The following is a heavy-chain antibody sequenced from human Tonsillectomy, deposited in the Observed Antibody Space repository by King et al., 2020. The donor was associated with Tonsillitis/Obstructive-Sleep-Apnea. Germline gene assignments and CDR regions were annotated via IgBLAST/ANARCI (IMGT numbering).Heavy chain of an antibody. CDR2: IYYSGST. CDR1: GGSISSHF. J-gene: IGHJ6*04. Sequence: QLQESGPGLVKPSETLSLTCTVSGGSISSHFWSWIRQPPGKGLEYIGYIYYSGSTNSNPSLKSRVSISIDTSKNQFSLKLRSVTAADTGVYYCARGKGDVWGKGTTVTVSS. V-gene: IGHV4-59*11. CDR3: ARGKGDV.